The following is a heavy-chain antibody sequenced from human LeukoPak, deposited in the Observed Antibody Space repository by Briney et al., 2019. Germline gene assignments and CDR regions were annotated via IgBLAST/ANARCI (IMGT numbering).Heavy chain of an antibody. CDR3: ARDMIGSSYGTDY. D-gene: IGHD5-18*01. CDR2: INPNSGGT. CDR1: GYTFTGYY. Sequence: AASVKVSCKASGYTFTGYYMHWVRQAPGQGLEWMGGINPNSGGTNYAQKFQGRVTMTRDTSISTAYMELSRLRSDDTAVYYCARDMIGSSYGTDYWGQGTLVTVSS. V-gene: IGHV1-2*02. J-gene: IGHJ4*02.